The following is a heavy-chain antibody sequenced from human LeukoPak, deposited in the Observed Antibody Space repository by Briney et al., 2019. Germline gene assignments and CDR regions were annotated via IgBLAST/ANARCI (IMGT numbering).Heavy chain of an antibody. CDR3: AGIFMVRGVITDAFDI. V-gene: IGHV4-34*01. D-gene: IGHD3-10*01. CDR1: GGSFSGYY. Sequence: SETLSLTCAVYGGSFSGYYWSWIRQPPGKGLEWIGEINHSGSTNYNPSLKSRVTIAVDTSKNQFSLKLSSVTAADTAVYYCAGIFMVRGVITDAFDIWGQGTMVTVSS. J-gene: IGHJ3*02. CDR2: INHSGST.